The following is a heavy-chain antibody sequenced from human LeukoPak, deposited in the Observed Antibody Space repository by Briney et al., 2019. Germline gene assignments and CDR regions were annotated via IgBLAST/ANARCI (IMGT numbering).Heavy chain of an antibody. V-gene: IGHV4-61*02. CDR1: GGSISRGNNY. Sequence: SETLSFTCTVSGGSISRGNNYWSWIRQPTGKGLEWIGRIYLSGSTRYNPSLENRAIISVDTSKNQLFLMLNSVTAADTAVYYCAREVSPVGGFFDFWGQGILVTVSS. J-gene: IGHJ4*02. D-gene: IGHD3-16*01. CDR2: IYLSGST. CDR3: AREVSPVGGFFDF.